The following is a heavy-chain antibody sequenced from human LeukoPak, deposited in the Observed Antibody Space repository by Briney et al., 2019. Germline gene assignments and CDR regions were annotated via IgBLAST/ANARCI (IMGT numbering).Heavy chain of an antibody. Sequence: GGSLRLSCAASGFTFSSYSMNWVRQAPGKGLEWVSYISSSSSTIYYADSVKGRFTISRDNAKNSLYLQMNSLRDEDTAVYYCARGLIAVPNAAHYFDYWGQGTLVTVSS. CDR3: ARGLIAVPNAAHYFDY. CDR1: GFTFSSYS. CDR2: ISSSSSTI. D-gene: IGHD6-19*01. V-gene: IGHV3-48*02. J-gene: IGHJ4*02.